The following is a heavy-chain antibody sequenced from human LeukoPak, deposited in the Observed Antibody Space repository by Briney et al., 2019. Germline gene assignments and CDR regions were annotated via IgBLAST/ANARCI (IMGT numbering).Heavy chain of an antibody. J-gene: IGHJ4*02. D-gene: IGHD3-3*01. Sequence: GGSLRLSCAASGFTFSDYYMSWIRQAPGKGLDWVSFISSSGSLIYYADSVKGRFTISRDNAKNSLYLQMNSLRAEDTSVYYCARLNCDFWSGPDYWGQGTLVTVSS. V-gene: IGHV3-11*04. CDR1: GFTFSDYY. CDR3: ARLNCDFWSGPDY. CDR2: ISSSGSLI.